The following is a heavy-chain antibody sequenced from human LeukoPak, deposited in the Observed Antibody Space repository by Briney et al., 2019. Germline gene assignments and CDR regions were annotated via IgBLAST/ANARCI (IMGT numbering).Heavy chain of an antibody. J-gene: IGHJ3*02. CDR1: GFTFSSYS. Sequence: GGSLRLSCVGSGFTFSSYSMYWGRQAPGGGLEWVSGVSGSADSTEYADSVKGRFSISRDNSKNTLTLHMNSLRVEDTAVYYCARRPNAFDIWGQGTMVTVSS. CDR3: ARRPNAFDI. V-gene: IGHV3-23*01. CDR2: VSGSADST.